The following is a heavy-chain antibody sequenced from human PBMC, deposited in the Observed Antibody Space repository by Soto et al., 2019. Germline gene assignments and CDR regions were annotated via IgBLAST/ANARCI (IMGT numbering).Heavy chain of an antibody. D-gene: IGHD4-17*01. J-gene: IGHJ4*02. CDR1: GGSISSYY. V-gene: IGHV4-59*01. CDR3: ARGGGPTTTTLTTYDY. Sequence: PSETLSLTCTVSGGSISSYYWSWIRQPPGKGLEWIGYIYYSGSTSYNPSLKSRVTISVDTSKNQFSLKLSSVTAADTAVYYCARGGGPTTTTLTTYDYWAQGSLVTVSS. CDR2: IYYSGST.